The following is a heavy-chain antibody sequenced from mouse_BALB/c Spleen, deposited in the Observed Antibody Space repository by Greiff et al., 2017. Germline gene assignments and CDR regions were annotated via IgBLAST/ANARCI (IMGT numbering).Heavy chain of an antibody. CDR2: IDPYNGGT. CDR3: ARRGSYAMDY. J-gene: IGHJ4*01. Sequence: VHVKQSGPELGKPGASVKISCKASGYSFTGYNMYWVKQSHRKSLEWIGYIDPYNGGTSYNQKSKGKATLTVDKSSSTAYMHLNSLTSEDSAIYYCARRGSYAMDYWGQGTSVTVSS. CDR1: GYSFTGYN. V-gene: IGHV1S135*01.